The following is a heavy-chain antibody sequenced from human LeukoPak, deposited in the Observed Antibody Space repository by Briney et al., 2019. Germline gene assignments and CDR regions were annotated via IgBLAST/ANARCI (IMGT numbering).Heavy chain of an antibody. Sequence: SETLSLTCTVSGAYINNYYWTWIRQPAAQGLEWIGRLHATESAIYNPSLKGRVTMSLDTSKDQLSLTLTSVTAADSAVYYCARKNTDYRDYGGYTYYYIDVWGKGTTVTVSS. CDR2: LHATESA. J-gene: IGHJ6*03. V-gene: IGHV4-4*07. D-gene: IGHD4-11*01. CDR1: GAYINNYY. CDR3: ARKNTDYRDYGGYTYYYIDV.